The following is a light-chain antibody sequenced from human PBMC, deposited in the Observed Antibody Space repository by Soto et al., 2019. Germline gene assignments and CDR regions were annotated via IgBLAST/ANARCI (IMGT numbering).Light chain of an antibody. V-gene: IGLV2-8*01. CDR3: SSYAGSNNYV. J-gene: IGLJ1*01. Sequence: QSALTQPPSASGSPGQSVTISCTGTSSDVGAYNYVSWYQFHAGKAPKLIVYEVSKRASDVPDRFSASKSGNTASLTVSGLQTEDEADYYCSSYAGSNNYVFGIGTKLTVL. CDR2: EVS. CDR1: SSDVGAYNY.